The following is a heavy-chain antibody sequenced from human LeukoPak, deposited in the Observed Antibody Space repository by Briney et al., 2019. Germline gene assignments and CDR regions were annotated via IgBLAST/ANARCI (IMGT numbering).Heavy chain of an antibody. CDR2: IYTSGST. D-gene: IGHD3-22*01. CDR1: GGSISSYY. V-gene: IGHV4-4*07. CDR3: ARGSRAEYYYDSSGYEGGAFDI. J-gene: IGHJ3*02. Sequence: SETLSLTCTVSGGSISSYYWSWIRQPAGKGLEWIGRIYTSGSTNYNPSLKSRVTMSVDTSKNQFSLKLSSVTAADTAVYYCARGSRAEYYYDSSGYEGGAFDIWGQGTMVTVSS.